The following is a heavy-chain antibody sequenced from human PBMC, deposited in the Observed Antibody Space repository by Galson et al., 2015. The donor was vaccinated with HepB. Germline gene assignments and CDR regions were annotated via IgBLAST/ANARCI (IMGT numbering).Heavy chain of an antibody. V-gene: IGHV1-3*01. CDR2: INAGNGNT. D-gene: IGHD3-22*01. CDR1: GYTFTSYA. CDR3: ARAHRYYYDSSGYAYYFDY. Sequence: SVKVSCKASGYTFTSYAMHWVRQAPGQRLEWMGWINAGNGNTKYSQKFQGRVTITRDTSASTAYMELSSLRSEDTAVYYCARAHRYYYDSSGYAYYFDYWGQGTLVTVSS. J-gene: IGHJ4*02.